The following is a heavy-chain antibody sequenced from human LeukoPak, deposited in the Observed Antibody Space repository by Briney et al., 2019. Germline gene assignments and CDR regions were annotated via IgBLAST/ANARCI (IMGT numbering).Heavy chain of an antibody. V-gene: IGHV4-39*02. J-gene: IGHJ6*03. CDR1: GGSISSSSYY. CDR2: IYYSGST. Sequence: SETLSLTCTVSGGSISSSSYYWGWIRQPPGKGLELIGSIYYSGSTYYNPSLKSRVTISVDTSKNQFSLKLSSVTAADTAVYYCAREIGRLDYYYYMDVWGKGTTVTVSS. CDR3: AREIGRLDYYYYMDV. D-gene: IGHD2-21*01.